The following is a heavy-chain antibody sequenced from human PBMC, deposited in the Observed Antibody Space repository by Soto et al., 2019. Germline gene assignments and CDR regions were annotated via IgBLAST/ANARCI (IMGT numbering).Heavy chain of an antibody. CDR2: ISSSGSTI. CDR1: GFTFSDYY. V-gene: IGHV3-11*01. J-gene: IGHJ6*02. Sequence: QVQLVESGGGLVKPGGSLRLSCAASGFTFSDYYMSWIRQAPGKGVAWVSYISSSGSTIYYADSVKGRFTISRDNAKNSLYLQMNSLRAEDTAVYYCARLDGNSYDSSGYYYYYYGMDVWGQGTTVTVSS. D-gene: IGHD3-22*01. CDR3: ARLDGNSYDSSGYYYYYYGMDV.